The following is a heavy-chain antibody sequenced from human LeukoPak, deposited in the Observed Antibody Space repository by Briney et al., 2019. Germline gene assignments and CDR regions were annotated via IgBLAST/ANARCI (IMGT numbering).Heavy chain of an antibody. Sequence: PSGTLSLTCAVSGVSVNNDNWWSWVRQPPGKGLEWIGEIYHSGSTTYNPSLKSRVTISVDKSKNQFSLKLSSVTAADTAVYYCANYYDSSEGNGMDVWGQGTTVTVSS. CDR3: ANYYDSSEGNGMDV. V-gene: IGHV4-4*02. CDR1: GVSVNNDNW. J-gene: IGHJ6*02. CDR2: IYHSGST. D-gene: IGHD3-22*01.